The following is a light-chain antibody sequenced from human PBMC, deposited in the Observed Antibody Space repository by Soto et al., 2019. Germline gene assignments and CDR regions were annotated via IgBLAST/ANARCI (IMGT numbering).Light chain of an antibody. V-gene: IGKV3-15*01. CDR2: GAS. Sequence: EIVMTQSPATLSVSPGERATLSCMASQSVSSNFAWYQQKPGQALRLLIYGASTRASGLPARFSGTGSGTDFTLTINNLEPEDFAVYYCQQYNNWPQTFGQGTRLEIK. CDR1: QSVSSN. CDR3: QQYNNWPQT. J-gene: IGKJ5*01.